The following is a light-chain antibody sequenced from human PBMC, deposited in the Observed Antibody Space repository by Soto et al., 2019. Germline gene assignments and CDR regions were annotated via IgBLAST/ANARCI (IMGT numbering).Light chain of an antibody. CDR3: QQSYNSPPT. CDR1: QNISRF. Sequence: IQRTQSPSSLSASVGDRVTITCRSSQNISRFLNWYQQKQGKAPNLVIYAVSSLQTGVPSRFTGSGSGTDFTLTISSLQPADLATYFCQQSYNSPPTFGQGTKVDIK. V-gene: IGKV1-39*01. CDR2: AVS. J-gene: IGKJ1*01.